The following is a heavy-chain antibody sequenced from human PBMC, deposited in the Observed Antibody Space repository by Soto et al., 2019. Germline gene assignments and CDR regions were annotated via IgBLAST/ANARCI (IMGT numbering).Heavy chain of an antibody. D-gene: IGHD6-13*01. CDR1: GFTFSSYA. J-gene: IGHJ6*02. CDR2: ISGSGGST. Sequence: EVQLLESGGGLVQPGGSLRLSCAASGFTFSSYAMSWVRQAPGKGLEWVSAISGSGGSTYYADSVKGRFTISRDNSKNTLYLQMNSLRAEDKAVYYCAKQLGYYYYYYGMDVWGQGTTVTVSS. CDR3: AKQLGYYYYYYGMDV. V-gene: IGHV3-23*01.